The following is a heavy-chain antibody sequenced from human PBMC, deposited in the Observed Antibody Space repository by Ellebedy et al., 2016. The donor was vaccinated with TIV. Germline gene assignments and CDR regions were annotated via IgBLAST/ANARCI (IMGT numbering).Heavy chain of an antibody. V-gene: IGHV5-51*01. J-gene: IGHJ4*02. Sequence: GESLKISCKGSGYSFTSYWIGWVRQMPGKGLEWMGIIYPGDSDTRYSPSFQGQVTISADKSISTAYLQWSSLKASDTAMYYCARDDSSSSDRSALDYWGQGTLVTVSS. CDR2: IYPGDSDT. CDR1: GYSFTSYW. D-gene: IGHD6-6*01. CDR3: ARDDSSSSDRSALDY.